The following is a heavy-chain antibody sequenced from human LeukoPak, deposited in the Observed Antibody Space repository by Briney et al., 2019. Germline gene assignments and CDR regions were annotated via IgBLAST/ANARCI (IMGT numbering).Heavy chain of an antibody. CDR2: IAYDGSRA. J-gene: IGHJ4*02. Sequence: GGSLRLTCAGSGFTFGGYGMHWFRQTPGKGLEWVAVIAYDGSRAFYADSVKGRFTISRDNSKNTMSVQMDDLRAEDTAVYYCTRYNNDHFDYWGQGTLVTVSS. V-gene: IGHV3-33*01. CDR1: GFTFGGYG. CDR3: TRYNNDHFDY. D-gene: IGHD1-14*01.